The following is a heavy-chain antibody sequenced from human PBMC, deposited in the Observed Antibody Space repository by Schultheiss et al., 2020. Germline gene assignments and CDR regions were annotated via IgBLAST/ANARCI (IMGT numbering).Heavy chain of an antibody. CDR2: IYWDDDK. CDR3: AHSRWGDRYDSSGYYYRDAFDI. CDR1: GFSLSTSGVG. J-gene: IGHJ3*02. Sequence: SGPTLVKPTQTLTLTCTFSGFSLSTSGVGVGWIRQPPGKALEWLALIYWDDDKRYSPSLKSRLTITKDTSKNQVVLTMTNMDPVDTATYYCAHSRWGDRYDSSGYYYRDAFDIWGKGTMVTVSS. D-gene: IGHD3-22*01. V-gene: IGHV2-5*02.